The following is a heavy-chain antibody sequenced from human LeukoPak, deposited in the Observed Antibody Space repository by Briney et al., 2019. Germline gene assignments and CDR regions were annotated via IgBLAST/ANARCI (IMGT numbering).Heavy chain of an antibody. CDR3: AKAPRGWYYYYMDV. J-gene: IGHJ6*03. D-gene: IGHD6-19*01. CDR2: IRYDGSNK. CDR1: GFTFSSYG. V-gene: IGHV3-30*02. Sequence: GGSLRLSCAASGFTFSSYGMHWVRQAPGKGLEWVAFIRYDGSNKYYADSVKGRFTISRDTSTNVLYLQLHNLRAEDTAIYFCAKAPRGWYYYYMDVWGKGTTVTVSS.